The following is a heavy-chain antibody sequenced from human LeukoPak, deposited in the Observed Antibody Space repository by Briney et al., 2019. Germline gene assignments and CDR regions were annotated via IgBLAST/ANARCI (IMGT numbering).Heavy chain of an antibody. CDR3: ARRTTVTKNWFDP. D-gene: IGHD4-17*01. CDR1: GYSFTSYW. CDR2: IYPGDSDT. Sequence: GESLKISCKGSGYSFTSYWIGWVRQMPGKGLEWMGIIYPGDSDTRYSQSFPGQVPISADKSISTAYLQWSSLKSSDTAMYYRARRTTVTKNWFDPWGQGTLVTVSS. V-gene: IGHV5-51*01. J-gene: IGHJ5*02.